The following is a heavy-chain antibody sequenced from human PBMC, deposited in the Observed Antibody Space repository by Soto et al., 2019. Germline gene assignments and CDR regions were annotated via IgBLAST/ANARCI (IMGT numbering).Heavy chain of an antibody. Sequence: QVQLQESGPGLVKPSQTLSLTCTVSGGSISSGGYYWSWISQHPGKGLEWIGYIYYSGSTYYNPSLKSRVTISVDTSKNQFSLKLSSVTAADTAVYYCARDGGYSSSFDYFDYWGQGTLVTVSS. V-gene: IGHV4-31*03. D-gene: IGHD6-13*01. J-gene: IGHJ4*02. CDR3: ARDGGYSSSFDYFDY. CDR1: GGSISSGGYY. CDR2: IYYSGST.